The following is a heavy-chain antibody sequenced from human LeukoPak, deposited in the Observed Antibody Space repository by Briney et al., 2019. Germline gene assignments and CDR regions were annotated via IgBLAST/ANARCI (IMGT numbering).Heavy chain of an antibody. Sequence: PGGSLRLSCAASGFIFSTYGMHWDRQAPGEGLEWVAFIRYDGSSKFYADSMKGRFTVSRDNSKNTLYLQMNSLRAEDTAVYYCARAATRSGYMDVWGKGTTVTVSS. J-gene: IGHJ6*03. CDR3: ARAATRSGYMDV. D-gene: IGHD2-15*01. V-gene: IGHV3-30*02. CDR2: IRYDGSSK. CDR1: GFIFSTYG.